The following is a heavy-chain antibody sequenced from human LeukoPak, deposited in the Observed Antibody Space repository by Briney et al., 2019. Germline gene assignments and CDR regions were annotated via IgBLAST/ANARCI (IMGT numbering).Heavy chain of an antibody. CDR3: ARGNRLPLDY. J-gene: IGHJ4*02. Sequence: PGGSVSPSCAASGFTFSSYSMNWVRQAPGKGLEWVSSISSSSSYKYYADSVKGRFTISRDNAKNSLYLQMNSLRAEDTAVYYCARGNRLPLDYWGQGPLVTVSS. D-gene: IGHD2-2*01. CDR1: GFTFSSYS. V-gene: IGHV3-21*01. CDR2: ISSSSSYK.